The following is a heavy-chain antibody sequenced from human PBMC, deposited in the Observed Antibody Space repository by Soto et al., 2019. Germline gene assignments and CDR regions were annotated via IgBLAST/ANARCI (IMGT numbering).Heavy chain of an antibody. CDR1: GFTFSNYA. V-gene: IGHV3-30-3*01. Sequence: QVQLVESGGGVVQPGRSLRLSCAVSGFTFSNYAMHWVRQAPGKGLEWVAIVSHDGNNQYYADSAKGRFTIYRDNSENTLYLQMNSMRAEDTAVFYCARDGAAEVLRPWYFDLWGRGTLVTVSS. CDR2: VSHDGNNQ. J-gene: IGHJ2*01. CDR3: ARDGAAEVLRPWYFDL.